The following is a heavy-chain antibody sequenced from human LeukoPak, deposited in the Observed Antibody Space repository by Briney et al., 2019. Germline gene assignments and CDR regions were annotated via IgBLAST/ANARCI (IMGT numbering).Heavy chain of an antibody. CDR3: VKRYSYVDY. Sequence: GGSLRLSCAASGFTFNDFAMTWVRQAPGKGLEWVSSITGGGSITYYADSVKGRFTISRDNSENTLYLQMNSLRADDTAVYYCVKRYSYVDYWGQGTLVTVSS. CDR1: GFTFNDFA. J-gene: IGHJ4*02. D-gene: IGHD5-18*01. CDR2: ITGGGSIT. V-gene: IGHV3-23*01.